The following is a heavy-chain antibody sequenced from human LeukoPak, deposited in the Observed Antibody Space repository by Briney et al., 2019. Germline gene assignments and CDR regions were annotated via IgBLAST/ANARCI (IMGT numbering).Heavy chain of an antibody. V-gene: IGHV4-59*08. CDR1: GGSISNYY. CDR3: TRRGGSSSSGWFDP. D-gene: IGHD6-6*01. CDR2: VYYTGST. Sequence: PSETLSPTCTVSGGSISNYYWSWIRQPPGKGLEWIGYVYYTGSTSYNPSLRSRVTISGDTSKNQFSLKLSSVTAADTAVYYCTRRGGSSSSGWFDPWGQGTLVIVSS. J-gene: IGHJ5*02.